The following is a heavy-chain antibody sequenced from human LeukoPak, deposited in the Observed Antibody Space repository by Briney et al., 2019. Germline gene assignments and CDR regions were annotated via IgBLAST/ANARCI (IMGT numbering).Heavy chain of an antibody. D-gene: IGHD6-13*01. CDR2: MNPNSGNT. CDR3: AKDSPTIRSSSWLHYFDN. V-gene: IGHV1-8*03. J-gene: IGHJ4*02. CDR1: GYTFTGYY. Sequence: ASVKVSCKASGYTFTGYYMHWVRQAPGQGLEWMGWMNPNSGNTGYAQKFQGRVTITRNTSISTAYMELSSLRSEDTAVYYCAKDSPTIRSSSWLHYFDNWGQGTLVTVSS.